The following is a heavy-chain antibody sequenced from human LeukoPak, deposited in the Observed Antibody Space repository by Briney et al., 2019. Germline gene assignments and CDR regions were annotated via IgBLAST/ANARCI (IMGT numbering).Heavy chain of an antibody. CDR1: GFTFSSYS. CDR3: AREWLYSYDSSGYYYGSEYFQH. Sequence: GGSLRLSCAASGFTFSSYSMNWVRQAPGKGLEWVSSISSSSSYIYYADSVKGRFTISRDNAKNSLYLQMNSLRAEDTAVYYCAREWLYSYDSSGYYYGSEYFQHWGQGTLVTVSS. D-gene: IGHD3-22*01. V-gene: IGHV3-21*01. CDR2: ISSSSSYI. J-gene: IGHJ1*01.